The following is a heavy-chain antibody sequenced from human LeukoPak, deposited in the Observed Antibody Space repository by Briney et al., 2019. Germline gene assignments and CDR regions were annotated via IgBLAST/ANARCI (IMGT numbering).Heavy chain of an antibody. V-gene: IGHV4-31*03. Sequence: SETLSLTCTVSGGSISSGGYYWSWIRQHPGKGLEWIGYIYYSGSTYYNPSLKSRVTISVDTSKNQFSLKLSSVTAADTVVYYCARVSDCSGGSCYYFDYWGQGTLVTVSS. CDR3: ARVSDCSGGSCYYFDY. CDR2: IYYSGST. CDR1: GGSISSGGYY. J-gene: IGHJ4*02. D-gene: IGHD2-15*01.